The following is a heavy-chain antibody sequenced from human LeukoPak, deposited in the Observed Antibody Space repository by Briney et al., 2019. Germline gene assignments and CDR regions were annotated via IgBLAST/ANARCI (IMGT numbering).Heavy chain of an antibody. CDR1: GYTFTSYY. V-gene: IGHV1-69*13. CDR3: ASAPSDSNWFDP. Sequence: GASVKVSCKASGYTFTSYYMHWVRQAPGQGLEWMGGIIPIFGTANYAQKFQGRVTITADESTSTAYMELSSLRSEDTAVYYCASAPSDSNWFDPWGQGTLVTVSS. D-gene: IGHD2-21*01. J-gene: IGHJ5*02. CDR2: IIPIFGTA.